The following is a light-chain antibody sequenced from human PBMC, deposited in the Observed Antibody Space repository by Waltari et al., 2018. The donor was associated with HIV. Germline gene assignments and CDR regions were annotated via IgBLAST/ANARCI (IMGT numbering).Light chain of an antibody. J-gene: IGLJ3*02. CDR1: ALPKQY. CDR2: KDS. V-gene: IGLV3-25*03. Sequence: SYELTQPPSVSVSPGQTARITCSGDALPKQYAYWYQQKPGQAPVAVIYKDSARPSGIPERFSGSSSGTTGTLTISGVQAEDEADYYCQSADSSGTWVFGGGTELTVL. CDR3: QSADSSGTWV.